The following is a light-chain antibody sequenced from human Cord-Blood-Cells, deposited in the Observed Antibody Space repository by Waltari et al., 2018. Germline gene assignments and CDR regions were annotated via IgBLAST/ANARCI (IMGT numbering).Light chain of an antibody. J-gene: IGKJ4*01. Sequence: DIPMTQSPSSLSASVGATVTITCQASQDISNYLHWYQQKPGKSPKLLIYDASNLETGVPSRFSGSGSGTDFTFTISSLQPEDIATYYCQQYDNLPLTFGGGTKVEIK. CDR1: QDISNY. CDR3: QQYDNLPLT. CDR2: DAS. V-gene: IGKV1-33*01.